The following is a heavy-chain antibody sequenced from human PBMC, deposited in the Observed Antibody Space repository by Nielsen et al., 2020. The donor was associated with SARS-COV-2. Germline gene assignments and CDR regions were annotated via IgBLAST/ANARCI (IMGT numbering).Heavy chain of an antibody. CDR2: IYYSGST. J-gene: IGHJ4*02. D-gene: IGHD5-18*01. CDR3: ARAPRNSPFDY. V-gene: IGHV4-39*01. CDR1: GGSISSSSYY. Sequence: SETLSLTCTVSGGSISSSSYYWGWIRQPPGKGLEWIGSIYYSGSTYYNPSLKSRVTISVDTSKNQFSLKLSSVTAADTAVYYCARAPRNSPFDYWGQGTLVTVSS.